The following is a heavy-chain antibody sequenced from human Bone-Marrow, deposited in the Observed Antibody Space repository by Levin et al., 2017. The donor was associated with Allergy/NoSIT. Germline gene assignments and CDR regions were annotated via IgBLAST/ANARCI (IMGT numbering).Heavy chain of an antibody. Sequence: GGSLRLSCAASGFTVSSNYMSWVRQAPGKGPEWVSVIYSGGSTYYADSVKGRFTISRDNSKTTLYLQMNSLRAEATAVYYCARGWFGELLSHWGQGTLVTVSS. CDR2: IYSGGST. V-gene: IGHV3-53*01. D-gene: IGHD3-10*01. J-gene: IGHJ4*02. CDR3: ARGWFGELLSH. CDR1: GFTVSSNY.